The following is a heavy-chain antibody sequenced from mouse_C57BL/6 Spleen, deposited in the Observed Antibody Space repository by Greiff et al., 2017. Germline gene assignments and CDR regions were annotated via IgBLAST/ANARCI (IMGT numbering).Heavy chain of an antibody. D-gene: IGHD3-3*01. J-gene: IGHJ2*01. V-gene: IGHV1-54*01. Sequence: QVQLQQSGAELVRPGTSVKVSCKASGYAFTNYLIEWVKQRPGQGLEWIGVINPGSGGTNYNEKFKGKATLTADKSSSTAYMQLSSLTSEDSAVYCGARGLGFDYWGQGTTLTVSS. CDR2: INPGSGGT. CDR3: ARGLGFDY. CDR1: GYAFTNYL.